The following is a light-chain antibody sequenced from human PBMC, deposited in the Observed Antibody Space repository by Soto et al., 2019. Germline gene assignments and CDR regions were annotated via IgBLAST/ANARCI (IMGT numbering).Light chain of an antibody. CDR3: QQYYTLPLT. Sequence: IVMTQSPDSLAVSLGERSTINCESSQSVFFTSNNKNYLAWYQQKPGQPPKLLLSWASARESGVPERFSGSGSGTLFTLSISSLQAEDVAVYYCQQYYTLPLTFGGGTKVDIK. V-gene: IGKV4-1*01. J-gene: IGKJ4*01. CDR2: WAS. CDR1: QSVFFTSNNKNY.